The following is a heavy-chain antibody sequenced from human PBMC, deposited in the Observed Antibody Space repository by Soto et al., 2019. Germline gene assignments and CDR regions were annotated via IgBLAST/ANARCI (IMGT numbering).Heavy chain of an antibody. CDR3: ARGPGYSSSSSYYYYYYGMDV. CDR2: INHSGST. CDR1: GGSFSGYY. D-gene: IGHD6-6*01. Sequence: SETLSLTCAVYGGSFSGYYWSWLRQPPWKGLEWIGEINHSGSTNYNPSLKSRVTISVDTSKNQFSLKLSSVTAADTAVYYCARGPGYSSSSSYYYYYYGMDVWGQGTTVTVSS. V-gene: IGHV4-34*01. J-gene: IGHJ6*02.